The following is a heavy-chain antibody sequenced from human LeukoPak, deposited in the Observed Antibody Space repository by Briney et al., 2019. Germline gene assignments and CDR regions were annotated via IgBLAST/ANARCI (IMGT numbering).Heavy chain of an antibody. CDR1: GFTFDDYA. Sequence: GGSLRLSCAASGFTFDDYAMHWVRQAPGKGLEWVSGISWNSGSIGYADSVKGRFTISRDNAKNSLYLQMNSLRAEDMALYYCAKDKSYDILTGEIDYWGQGTLVTVSS. D-gene: IGHD3-9*01. CDR3: AKDKSYDILTGEIDY. V-gene: IGHV3-9*03. J-gene: IGHJ4*02. CDR2: ISWNSGSI.